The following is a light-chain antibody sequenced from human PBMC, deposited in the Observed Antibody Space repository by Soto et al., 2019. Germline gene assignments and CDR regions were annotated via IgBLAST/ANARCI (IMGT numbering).Light chain of an antibody. CDR2: TTN. J-gene: IGLJ1*01. CDR1: SSNIGTSS. V-gene: IGLV1-44*01. Sequence: QSVLTQPHSASGTPGQRVTISCSGSSSNIGTSSVHWFQKLPGTAPKLLISTTNQRPSGVPERFSGSKSGTSASLAISGLQCEDEADYYCAAWDDSLNGHVFGTGTKPTVL. CDR3: AAWDDSLNGHV.